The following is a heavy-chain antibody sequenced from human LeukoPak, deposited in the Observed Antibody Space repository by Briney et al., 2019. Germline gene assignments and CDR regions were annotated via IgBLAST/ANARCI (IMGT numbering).Heavy chain of an antibody. D-gene: IGHD2-15*01. J-gene: IGHJ3*02. CDR3: LRFGYCSGGSCSDAFDI. Sequence: GGSLRLSCAASGFTFSSNYMSWVRQAPGKGLEWVSVIYSGGSTYYTDSVTGGFTISRDNSKNTLYLQMNSLRAEYTAVYYCLRFGYCSGGSCSDAFDIWGQGTMVTVSS. CDR2: IYSGGST. CDR1: GFTFSSNY. V-gene: IGHV3-53*01.